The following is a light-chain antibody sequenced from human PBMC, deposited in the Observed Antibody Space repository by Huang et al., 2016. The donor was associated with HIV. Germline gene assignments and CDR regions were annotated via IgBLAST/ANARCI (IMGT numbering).Light chain of an antibody. Sequence: SASVGDRVTIACRASQGINKDLGWYQQKPGKAPKLLIYAASTLQTGVPSRFRGSGSGTDFTLTIRSLQPEDFATYYCLQDYSFPWTFGQGTKVEIK. V-gene: IGKV1-6*01. J-gene: IGKJ1*01. CDR2: AAS. CDR3: LQDYSFPWT. CDR1: QGINKD.